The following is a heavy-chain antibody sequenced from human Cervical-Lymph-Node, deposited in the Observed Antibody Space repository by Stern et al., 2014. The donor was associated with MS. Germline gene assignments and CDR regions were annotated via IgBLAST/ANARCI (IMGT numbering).Heavy chain of an antibody. CDR1: GGSISSGGHY. CDR3: ARDRIFSSGYYYFDK. V-gene: IGHV4-31*03. CDR2: IYYSGTT. J-gene: IGHJ4*02. Sequence: QVQLGQSGPGLVKPSQTLSLTCTVSGGSISSGGHYWTWVRQHPGKGLEWIGDIYYSGTTTYNPSLKSRVTISVDTSENQFSLKLSSVTAADTALYYCARDRIFSSGYYYFDKWGQGTLVTVSS. D-gene: IGHD3-22*01.